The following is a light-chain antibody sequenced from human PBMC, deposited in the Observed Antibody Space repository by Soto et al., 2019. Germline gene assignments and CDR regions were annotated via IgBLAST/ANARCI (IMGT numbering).Light chain of an antibody. V-gene: IGKV3-15*01. Sequence: EIVMTQSPATLSVSPGERATLSCRASRSVSNTLAWYQQKPGQAPRLIIYGASTRATGIPARFSGSGSGTEFTLTISSLQSEDFAVYYCQQYNNWPLTFGGGTKVETK. CDR2: GAS. J-gene: IGKJ4*01. CDR3: QQYNNWPLT. CDR1: RSVSNT.